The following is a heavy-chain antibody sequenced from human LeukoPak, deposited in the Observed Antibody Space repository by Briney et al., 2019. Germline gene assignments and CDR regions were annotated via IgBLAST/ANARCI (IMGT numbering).Heavy chain of an antibody. D-gene: IGHD2-15*01. Sequence: SVKVSCKASGYTFTNYAMNWVRQAPGQGLEWMGGIIPIFGTANYAQKFQGRVTITADESTSTAYMELSSPRSEDTAVYYCARAPYCSGGSCRYFDYWGQGTLVTVSS. CDR3: ARAPYCSGGSCRYFDY. J-gene: IGHJ4*02. CDR2: IIPIFGTA. V-gene: IGHV1-69*13. CDR1: GYTFTNYA.